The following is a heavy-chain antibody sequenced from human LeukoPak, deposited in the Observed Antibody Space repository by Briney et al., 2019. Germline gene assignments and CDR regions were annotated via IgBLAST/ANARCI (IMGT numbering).Heavy chain of an antibody. V-gene: IGHV1-8*01. D-gene: IGHD6-19*01. Sequence: ASVKVSCKASGYTFTSYDINWVRQATGQGLEWMGWMNPNSGNTGYAQKFQGRVTMTRNTSIGTAYMELSSLRSEDTAVYYCARGSIAVAGTDYWGQGTLVTVSS. CDR1: GYTFTSYD. CDR2: MNPNSGNT. J-gene: IGHJ4*02. CDR3: ARGSIAVAGTDY.